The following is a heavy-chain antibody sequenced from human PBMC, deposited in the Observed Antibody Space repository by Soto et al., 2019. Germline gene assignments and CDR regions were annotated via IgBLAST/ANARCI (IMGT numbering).Heavy chain of an antibody. D-gene: IGHD3-3*01. CDR3: ARDRYDFWSGSEHYGMHV. Sequence: QVQLVESGGGLVKPGGSLRLSCAASGFTFSDYYMTWIRQAPGKGLEWVSFISSGGTLIYYADSVKGRFTISRDNAKNSLYLQMNSLRAEDTAVYYCARDRYDFWSGSEHYGMHVWGQGTTVTVSS. CDR2: ISSGGTLI. J-gene: IGHJ6*02. CDR1: GFTFSDYY. V-gene: IGHV3-11*01.